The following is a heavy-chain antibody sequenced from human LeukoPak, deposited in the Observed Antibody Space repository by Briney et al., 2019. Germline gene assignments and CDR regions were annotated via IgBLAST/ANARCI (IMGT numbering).Heavy chain of an antibody. CDR2: INPSGGST. Sequence: ASVTVSCTASGYTFTSYYMHWVRQAPGQGLEWMGIINPSGGSTSYAQKFQGRVTMTRDTSTSTVYMELSSLRSEDTAVYYCARGAVVTGIDYWGQGTLVTVSS. CDR1: GYTFTSYY. CDR3: ARGAVVTGIDY. J-gene: IGHJ4*02. D-gene: IGHD2-21*02. V-gene: IGHV1-46*01.